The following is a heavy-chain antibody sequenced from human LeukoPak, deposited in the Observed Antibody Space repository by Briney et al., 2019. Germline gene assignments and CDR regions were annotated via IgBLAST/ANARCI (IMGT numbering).Heavy chain of an antibody. Sequence: PSETLSLTSSVSGDSFSYYYWSWIRQPPGKGLEWIGYIYNSGSTNYNPSLKSRVTMSVDTSKNQFSLKLNSVTAADTAVYYCARSPADYGDYSYYFDYWGQGALVTVSS. CDR1: GDSFSYYY. D-gene: IGHD4-17*01. CDR2: IYNSGST. CDR3: ARSPADYGDYSYYFDY. J-gene: IGHJ4*02. V-gene: IGHV4-59*08.